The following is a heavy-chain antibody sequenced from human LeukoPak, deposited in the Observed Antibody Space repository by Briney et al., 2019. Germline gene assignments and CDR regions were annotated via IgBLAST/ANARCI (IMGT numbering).Heavy chain of an antibody. D-gene: IGHD3-22*01. Sequence: SETLSLTCAVSGGSISRSGYSGSWIRQPPGKGLDWIAYIYYTGSTYYNPSLKSRVTISLDTSKNQFSLTLTSVTAADTTVYYCARGGDSSGYEGRFDPWGQGTLVTVSS. CDR2: IYYTGST. CDR3: ARGGDSSGYEGRFDP. CDR1: GGSISRSGYS. V-gene: IGHV4-30-4*07. J-gene: IGHJ5*02.